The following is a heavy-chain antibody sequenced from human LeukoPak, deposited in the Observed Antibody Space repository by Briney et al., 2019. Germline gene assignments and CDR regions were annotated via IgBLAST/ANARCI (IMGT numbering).Heavy chain of an antibody. Sequence: PSETLSLTCTVSGGSISSYSWNWIRQSPGKGLEWIGYIYHSGSTNYNPSLKSRVTISIATSKNQFSLKLSSVTAADTAVYYCARRSGGWYYDYWGQGTLVTVSS. D-gene: IGHD6-19*01. V-gene: IGHV4-59*01. J-gene: IGHJ4*02. CDR2: IYHSGST. CDR1: GGSISSYS. CDR3: ARRSGGWYYDY.